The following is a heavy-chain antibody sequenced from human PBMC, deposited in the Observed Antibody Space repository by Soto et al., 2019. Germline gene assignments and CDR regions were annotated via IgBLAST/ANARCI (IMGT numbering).Heavy chain of an antibody. CDR2: IYYSGST. J-gene: IGHJ4*02. D-gene: IGHD5-18*01. CDR1: GGSISNYY. V-gene: IGHV4-59*08. Sequence: QVQLQESGPGLVKPSETLSLTCTVAGGSISNYYWSWIRQPPGKGLEWIGYIYYSGSTNYNPSLKSRVTISVDTSKNQFSLKLSSVTAADTAVYYCARHRYSYGVYYFDYWGQGPLATVSS. CDR3: ARHRYSYGVYYFDY.